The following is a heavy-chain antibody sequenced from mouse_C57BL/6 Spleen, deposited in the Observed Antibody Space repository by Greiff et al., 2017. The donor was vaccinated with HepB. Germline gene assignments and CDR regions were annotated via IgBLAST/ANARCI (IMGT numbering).Heavy chain of an antibody. CDR3: TTYYSNPAWFAY. D-gene: IGHD2-5*01. J-gene: IGHJ3*01. V-gene: IGHV14-4*01. CDR2: IDPENGDT. CDR1: GFNIKDDY. Sequence: VQLQQSGAELVRPGASVKLSCTASGFNIKDDYMHWVKQRPEQGLEWIGWIDPENGDTEDASKFQGKATITADTSSNTAYLQLSSLTSEDTAVYYCTTYYSNPAWFAYWGQGTLVTVSA.